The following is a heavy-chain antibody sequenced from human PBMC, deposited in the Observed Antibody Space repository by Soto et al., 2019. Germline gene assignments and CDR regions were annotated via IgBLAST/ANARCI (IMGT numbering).Heavy chain of an antibody. J-gene: IGHJ4*02. CDR1: GYSFTSYW. CDR2: IDPSDSYT. CDR3: EIPGSSSSFVDY. Sequence: GESLKISCKGSGYSFTSYWISWVRQMPGKGLEWMGRIDPSDSYTNYSPSFQGHVTISADKSISTAYLQWSSLKASDTAMYYCEIPGSSSSFVDYWGQGTLVTVSS. D-gene: IGHD6-13*01. V-gene: IGHV5-10-1*01.